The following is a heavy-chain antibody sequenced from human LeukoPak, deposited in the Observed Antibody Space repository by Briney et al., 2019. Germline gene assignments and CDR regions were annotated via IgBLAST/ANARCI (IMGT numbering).Heavy chain of an antibody. CDR3: AREDHLMLAFDY. CDR1: GGTFSSYA. Sequence: SVKVSCKASGGTFSSYAISWVRQAPGQGLEWMGGIIPIFGTANYAQKFQGRVTITSDESTSTAYMELSSLRSEDTAVYYCAREDHLMLAFDYWGQGTLVTASS. V-gene: IGHV1-69*13. CDR2: IIPIFGTA. D-gene: IGHD1-14*01. J-gene: IGHJ4*02.